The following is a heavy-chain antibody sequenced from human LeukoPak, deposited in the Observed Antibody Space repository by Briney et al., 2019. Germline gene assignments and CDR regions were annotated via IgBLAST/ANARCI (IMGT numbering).Heavy chain of an antibody. CDR2: IYSTGST. V-gene: IGHV4-4*07. CDR1: GGSISSYY. Sequence: SETLSLTCTVSGGSISSYYWSWIRQPAGKGLEWIGRIYSTGSTKYNPSLKSRVTISVDTSKNQFSLKLSSVTAADTAVYYCVKNHGDGGPNWFDPWGQGTLVTVSS. CDR3: VKNHGDGGPNWFDP. D-gene: IGHD5-24*01. J-gene: IGHJ5*02.